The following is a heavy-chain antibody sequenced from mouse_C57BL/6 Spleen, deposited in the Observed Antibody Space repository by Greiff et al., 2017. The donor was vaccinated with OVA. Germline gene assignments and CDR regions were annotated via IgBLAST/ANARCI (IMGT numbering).Heavy chain of an antibody. J-gene: IGHJ1*03. V-gene: IGHV14-1*01. Sequence: EVKLQESGAELVRPGASVKLSCTASGFNIKDYYMHWVKQRPEQGLEWIGRIDPEDGDTEYAPKFQGKATMTADTSSNTAYLQLSSLTSEDTAVYYCTTGYSLSYWYFDVWGTGTTVTVSS. CDR2: IDPEDGDT. D-gene: IGHD6-5*01. CDR3: TTGYSLSYWYFDV. CDR1: GFNIKDYY.